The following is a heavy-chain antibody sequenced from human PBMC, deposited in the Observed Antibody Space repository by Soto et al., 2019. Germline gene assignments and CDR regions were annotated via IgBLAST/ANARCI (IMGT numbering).Heavy chain of an antibody. Sequence: GGSLRLSCAASGFTFSSYGMHWVRQAPGKGLEWVAVISYDGSNKYYADSVKGRFTISRDNSKNTLYLQMNSLRAEGTAVYYCEKEEDIVVAPAAQLDYWGQGTLVTVSS. J-gene: IGHJ4*02. CDR1: GFTFSSYG. D-gene: IGHD2-2*01. CDR2: ISYDGSNK. V-gene: IGHV3-30*18. CDR3: EKEEDIVVAPAAQLDY.